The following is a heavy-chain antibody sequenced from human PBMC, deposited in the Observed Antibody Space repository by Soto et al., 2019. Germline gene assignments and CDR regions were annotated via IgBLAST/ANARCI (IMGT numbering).Heavy chain of an antibody. J-gene: IGHJ3*02. CDR3: ARRGVAAAGTLTAFDI. D-gene: IGHD6-13*01. V-gene: IGHV1-8*01. CDR2: MNPNSGNT. Sequence: GASVKVSCKASGYTFTSYEINWVRKATGQGLEWMGWMNPNSGNTGYAQKFQGRVTMTRNTSISTAYMELSSLRSEDTAVYYCARRGVAAAGTLTAFDIWGQGTMVTVSS. CDR1: GYTFTSYE.